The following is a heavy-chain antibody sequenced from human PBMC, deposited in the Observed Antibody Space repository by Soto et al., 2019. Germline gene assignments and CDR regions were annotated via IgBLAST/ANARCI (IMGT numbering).Heavy chain of an antibody. CDR1: GYTFTSYG. D-gene: IGHD5-12*01. J-gene: IGHJ6*02. CDR2: ISAYNGNT. V-gene: IGHV1-18*04. CDR3: ARDLPLIDVVSTDYYGMDV. Sequence: ASVKVSCKASGYTFTSYGIRWVRQASGQGLEWMGWISAYNGNTNYAQKLQGRVTMTTDTSTSTAYMELSSLRSDDTAVYYCARDLPLIDVVSTDYYGMDVWGQGTTVTVSS.